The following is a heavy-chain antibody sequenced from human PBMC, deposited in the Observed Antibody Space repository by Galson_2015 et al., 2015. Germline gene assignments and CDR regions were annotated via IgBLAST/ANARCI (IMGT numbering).Heavy chain of an antibody. V-gene: IGHV3-33*01. CDR1: GFTFSSYG. D-gene: IGHD5-12*01. J-gene: IGHJ4*02. CDR3: ARDQHPSGYDIIIQMDY. CDR2: IWYDGSNK. Sequence: SLRLSCAASGFTFSSYGMHWVRQAPGKGLEWVAVIWYDGSNKYYADSVKGRFTISRDNSKNTLYLQMNSLRAEDTAVYYCARDQHPSGYDIIIQMDYWGQGTLVTVSS.